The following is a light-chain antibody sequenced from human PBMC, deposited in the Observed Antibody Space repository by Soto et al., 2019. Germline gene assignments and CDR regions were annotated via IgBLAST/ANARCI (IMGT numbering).Light chain of an antibody. Sequence: QSALTQPRSVSGSPGQSVTISCTGTNSDVGAYTFVSWYQQLPGKAPKLIISAVSYRPSGVPDRFSGSKSGNTASLTIFGLQAEDEADYYCFSYTASDMWVFGGGTKLTVL. CDR1: NSDVGAYTF. CDR3: FSYTASDMWV. J-gene: IGLJ3*02. V-gene: IGLV2-11*01. CDR2: AVS.